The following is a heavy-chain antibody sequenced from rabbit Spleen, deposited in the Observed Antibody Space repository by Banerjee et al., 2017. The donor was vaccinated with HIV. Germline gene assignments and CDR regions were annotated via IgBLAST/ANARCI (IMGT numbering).Heavy chain of an antibody. D-gene: IGHD1-1*01. CDR2: IYGGSSGST. CDR3: ARRAKNSGYCLDL. CDR1: GVSFSDKDV. Sequence: QEQLVESGGGLVQPGGSLKLSCKASGVSFSDKDVMCWVRQAPGKGLEWIACIYGGSSGSTYYASWAKGRFTISKTSSTTVTLQLNSLTVADTATYFCARRAKNSGYCLDLWGPGTLVTVS. J-gene: IGHJ4*01. V-gene: IGHV1S45*01.